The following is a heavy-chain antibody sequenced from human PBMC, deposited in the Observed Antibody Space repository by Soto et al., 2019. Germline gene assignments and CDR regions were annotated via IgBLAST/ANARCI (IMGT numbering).Heavy chain of an antibody. Sequence: GGSLRLSGAASGFTFSSYCIHWVRQAPCKGLEWVAVISYDGINKYYADSVKGRFTISRDNSKNTLYLQMNSLRAEDTAVYYCAKAYYIVLVVAATDYLGQGTPVTVSS. CDR2: ISYDGINK. D-gene: IGHD2-15*01. J-gene: IGHJ4*02. CDR1: GFTFSSYC. V-gene: IGHV3-30*18. CDR3: AKAYYIVLVVAATDY.